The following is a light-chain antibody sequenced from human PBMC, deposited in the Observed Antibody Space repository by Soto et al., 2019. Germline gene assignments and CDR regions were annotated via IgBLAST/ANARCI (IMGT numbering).Light chain of an antibody. CDR3: QQYHSSPLT. Sequence: EIVVTQSPATLSLSPGERATLSCRASQSVSSYLAWYQQKPGQAPRLLIYGASIRATGIPDRFSGSGSGTDFTLTISRLEPEDFALYFCQQYHSSPLTFGQGTKVDIK. CDR2: GAS. V-gene: IGKV3-20*01. CDR1: QSVSSY. J-gene: IGKJ1*01.